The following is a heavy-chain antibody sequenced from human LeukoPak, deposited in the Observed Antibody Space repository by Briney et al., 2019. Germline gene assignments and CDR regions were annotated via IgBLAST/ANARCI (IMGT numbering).Heavy chain of an antibody. D-gene: IGHD1-26*01. CDR2: IHSGGST. Sequence: GGSLRLSCAASGFTVSSNYMSWVRQAPGKGLEWVSVIHSGGSTYYADSVKGRFTISRDNSKNTLYLQMNSLRAEDTAVYYCARVEVSGSYDYFGYWGQGTLVTVSS. CDR3: ARVEVSGSYDYFGY. CDR1: GFTVSSNY. V-gene: IGHV3-66*01. J-gene: IGHJ4*02.